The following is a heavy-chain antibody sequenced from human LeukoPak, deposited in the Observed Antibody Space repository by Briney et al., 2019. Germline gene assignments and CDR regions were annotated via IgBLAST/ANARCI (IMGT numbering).Heavy chain of an antibody. D-gene: IGHD6-13*01. CDR2: IYYSGST. J-gene: IGHJ4*02. V-gene: IGHV4-59*01. Sequence: SETLSLTCTVSGGSISSYYWSWIRQPPGKGLEWIGYIYYSGSTNYNPSLKSRVTISVDTSKNQFSLKLSSVTAADTAVYYYARAPRGSNLKFDYWGQGTLVTVSS. CDR1: GGSISSYY. CDR3: ARAPRGSNLKFDY.